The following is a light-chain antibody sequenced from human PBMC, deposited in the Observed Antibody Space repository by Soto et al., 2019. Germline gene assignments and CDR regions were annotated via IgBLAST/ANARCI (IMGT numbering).Light chain of an antibody. CDR2: SAS. J-gene: IGKJ2*01. CDR3: QQYYNYPRT. V-gene: IGKV1-8*01. Sequence: AIRMTQSPSSFSAATGDRVTITCRASQVISNYLAWYQQKPGKAPKLLIYSASTLQSGVTSRFSGSGSGTDFTLTISNLQSEDFATYYCQQYYNYPRTFGQGTKLEIK. CDR1: QVISNY.